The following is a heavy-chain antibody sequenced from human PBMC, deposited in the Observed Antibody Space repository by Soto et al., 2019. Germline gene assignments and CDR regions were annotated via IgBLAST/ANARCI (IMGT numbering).Heavy chain of an antibody. CDR2: ILHDGNNK. CDR3: ARDDEDGSYCDLGY. V-gene: IGHV3-30-3*01. D-gene: IGHD3-10*01. J-gene: IGHJ4*02. CDR1: GFTFSNYI. Sequence: QVQLVESGGGVVQPGRSLRLSCAASGFTFSNYIMHWVRQAPGKGMKWVAMILHDGNNKYYADSVKGRFTISRDNSKNTLYLKMNSLRTEDTAMYYCARDDEDGSYCDLGYWGQGTLVTVSS.